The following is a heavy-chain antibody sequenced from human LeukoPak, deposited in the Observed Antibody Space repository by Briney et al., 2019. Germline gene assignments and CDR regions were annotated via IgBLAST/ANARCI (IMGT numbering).Heavy chain of an antibody. D-gene: IGHD3-22*01. J-gene: IGHJ3*02. Sequence: TLSLTCTVSGGSISSYHWSWIRQPPGKGLECIGYIYYGGCTHYNPSLKSRVTISVDTSKNQFSLKLSSVTAADTAVYFCARARNYYDSSDYYYGGDAFDIWGQGTMVTVSS. V-gene: IGHV4-59*01. CDR3: ARARNYYDSSDYYYGGDAFDI. CDR1: GGSISSYH. CDR2: IYYGGCT.